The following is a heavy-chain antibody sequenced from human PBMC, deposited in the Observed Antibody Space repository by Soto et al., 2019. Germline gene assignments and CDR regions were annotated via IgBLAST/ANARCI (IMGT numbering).Heavy chain of an antibody. J-gene: IGHJ4*02. D-gene: IGHD3-16*02. CDR1: GGSFSGYY. CDR2: INHSGST. CDR3: ARSYDYIWGSYRYPSYFDY. V-gene: IGHV4-34*01. Sequence: SETLSLTCAVYGGSFSGYYWSWIRQPPGKGLEWIGEINHSGSTNYNPSLKSRVTISVDTSKNQFSLKLSSVTAADTAVYYCARSYDYIWGSYRYPSYFDYWGQGTLVTVSS.